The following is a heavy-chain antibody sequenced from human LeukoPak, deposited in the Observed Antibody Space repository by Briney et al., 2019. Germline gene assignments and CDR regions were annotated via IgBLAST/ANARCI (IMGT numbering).Heavy chain of an antibody. J-gene: IGHJ4*03. CDR3: ARGGYYGGSGTYGFFDY. CDR2: INTNTGNP. V-gene: IGHV7-4-1*02. D-gene: IGHD3-10*01. Sequence: ASVKVSCKASGYTFTSYAMNWVRQAPGQGLEWMGWINTNTGNPTYAQGFTGQYVFSVDTSVTTAYLQINSLRTEDTAVYYCARGGYYGGSGTYGFFDYWGQGSLVTVSS. CDR1: GYTFTSYA.